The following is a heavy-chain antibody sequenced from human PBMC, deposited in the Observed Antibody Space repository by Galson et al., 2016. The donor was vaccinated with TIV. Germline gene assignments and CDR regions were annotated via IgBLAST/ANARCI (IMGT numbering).Heavy chain of an antibody. CDR1: GFTFRNFG. D-gene: IGHD3-9*01. Sequence: SLRLSCAASGFTFRNFGMHWVRQAPGKGLEWVAFIRYDGTEKYFEDSVKGRFTISRDNSKNTLYLQMNNLRATDTAVFYCAKDGDDKSFVHPFNYFLDVWGKGTTVIVSS. CDR3: AKDGDDKSFVHPFNYFLDV. J-gene: IGHJ6*04. CDR2: IRYDGTEK. V-gene: IGHV3-30*02.